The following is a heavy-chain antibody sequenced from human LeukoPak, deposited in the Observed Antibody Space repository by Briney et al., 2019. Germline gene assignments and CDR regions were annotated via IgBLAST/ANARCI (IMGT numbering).Heavy chain of an antibody. CDR2: IGGSGATI. CDR1: GFTFSDYY. D-gene: IGHD3/OR15-3a*01. CDR3: ARDYRLSIFGLAGSKNAFDI. V-gene: IGHV3-11*04. Sequence: KPGGSPRLSCAASGFTFSDYYMSWIRQAPGKGLEWVSYIGGSGATIYYADSVKGRFTISRDNAKNSLYLQMNSLRAEDTATYYCARDYRLSIFGLAGSKNAFDIWGQGTMVTVSP. J-gene: IGHJ3*02.